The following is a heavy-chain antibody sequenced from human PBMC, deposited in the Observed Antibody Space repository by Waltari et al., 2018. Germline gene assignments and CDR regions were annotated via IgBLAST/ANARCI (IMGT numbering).Heavy chain of an antibody. Sequence: QVQLQESGPGLVKPSETLSLTCTVSGGSISSYYWSWIRQPPGKGLEWIGYIYYSGSTNYNPSLKSRVTISVDTSKNQFSLKLSSVTAADTAVYYCARVVNIVVVPGPGGWYFDLWGRGTLVTVSS. J-gene: IGHJ2*01. CDR2: IYYSGST. CDR1: GGSISSYY. D-gene: IGHD2-2*01. V-gene: IGHV4-59*01. CDR3: ARVVNIVVVPGPGGWYFDL.